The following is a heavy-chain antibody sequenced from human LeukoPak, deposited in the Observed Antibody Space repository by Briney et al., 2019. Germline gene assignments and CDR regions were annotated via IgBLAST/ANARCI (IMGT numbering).Heavy chain of an antibody. CDR2: ISAYNGNT. D-gene: IGHD6-19*01. J-gene: IGHJ4*02. V-gene: IGHV1-18*01. CDR1: GYTFTSYG. Sequence: ASVKVSCKASGYTFTSYGISWVRQAPGQGLEWMGWISAYNGNTNYAQKLQGRVTMTTDTSTSTAYMELRSLRSDDTAVYYCAREASSVWYFFRNFDYWGQGTLVTVSS. CDR3: AREASSVWYFFRNFDY.